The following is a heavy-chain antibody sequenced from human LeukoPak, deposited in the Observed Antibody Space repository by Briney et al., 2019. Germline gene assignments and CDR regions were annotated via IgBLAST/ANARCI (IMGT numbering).Heavy chain of an antibody. CDR3: AKPRRGATIRAPFDY. Sequence: PGGSLRLSCAASGFTFSSYGMHWVRQAPGKGLEWVAFIRYDGSNKYYADSVKGRFTISRDNSKNTLYLQMNSLRAEDTAVYYCAKPRRGATIRAPFDYWGPGNLVTVSS. CDR1: GFTFSSYG. CDR2: IRYDGSNK. D-gene: IGHD5-12*01. J-gene: IGHJ4*02. V-gene: IGHV3-30*02.